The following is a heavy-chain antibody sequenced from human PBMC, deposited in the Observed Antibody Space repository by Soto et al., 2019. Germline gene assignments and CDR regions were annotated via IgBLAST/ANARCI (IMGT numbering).Heavy chain of an antibody. CDR1: GFTFSSYA. Sequence: QVQLVESGGGVVQPGRSLRLSCAASGFTFSSYAMHWVRQAPGKGLEWVAVISYDGSNKYYADSVKGRFTISRDNSKNTLYLQMNSLRAEDTAVYYCVTERRDGYKYTPWAYYYGMDVWGQGTTVTVSS. CDR3: VTERRDGYKYTPWAYYYGMDV. J-gene: IGHJ6*02. D-gene: IGHD5-12*01. CDR2: ISYDGSNK. V-gene: IGHV3-30-3*01.